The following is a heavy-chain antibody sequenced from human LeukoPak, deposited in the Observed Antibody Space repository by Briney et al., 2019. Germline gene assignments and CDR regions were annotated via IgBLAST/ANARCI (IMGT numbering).Heavy chain of an antibody. CDR1: GFRFSNSA. CDR3: ARGNGDYGYYGMDV. Sequence: GSLRLSCATSGFRFSNSAFSWVRQAPGKGLEWVSSIDDQNSYKYYADSVRGRFTVSRDNAKNSLYLQMNSLRAEDTAVYYCARGNGDYGYYGMDVWGQGTTVTVSS. D-gene: IGHD4-17*01. CDR2: IDDQNSYK. J-gene: IGHJ6*02. V-gene: IGHV3-21*04.